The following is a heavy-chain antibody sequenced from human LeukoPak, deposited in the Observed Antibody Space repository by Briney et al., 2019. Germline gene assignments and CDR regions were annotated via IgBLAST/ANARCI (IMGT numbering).Heavy chain of an antibody. V-gene: IGHV4-34*01. CDR1: GGSFSGYY. J-gene: IGHJ4*02. D-gene: IGHD4-17*01. CDR3: ARARDYARWYFDY. Sequence: SETLSLTCTVYGGSFSGYYWSWIRQPPGKGLEWIGEINHSGSTNYNPSLKSRVTISVDTSKNQFSLKLSSVTAADTAVYHCARARDYARWYFDYWGQGTLVTVSS. CDR2: INHSGST.